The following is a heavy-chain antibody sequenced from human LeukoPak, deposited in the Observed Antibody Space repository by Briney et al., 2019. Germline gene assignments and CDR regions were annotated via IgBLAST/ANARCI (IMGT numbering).Heavy chain of an antibody. J-gene: IGHJ6*03. CDR2: FYYSGST. CDR3: ARGGCDGGSCFRHYYYMEV. D-gene: IGHD2-21*01. CDR1: GGSISSYF. V-gene: IGHV4-59*01. Sequence: PQTLSLTPSLSGGSISSYFCSSIGQSAGTRLECIGGFYYSGSTNYNASRKSRVIISVDRSKNQVSLRLSSVTAAGTAMYYCARGGCDGGSCFRHYYYMEVWGKGTTVTVSS.